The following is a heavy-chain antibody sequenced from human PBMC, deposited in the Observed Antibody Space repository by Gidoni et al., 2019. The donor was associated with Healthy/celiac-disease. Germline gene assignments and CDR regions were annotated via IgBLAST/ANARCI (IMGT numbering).Heavy chain of an antibody. Sequence: EVQLVESGGGLIQPGGSLRLSCAASGFTVSSNYMSWVRQAPGKGLEWVSVIYSGGSTYYADSVKGRFTISRDNSKNTLYLQMNSLRAEDTAVYYCAREAHNMVNWYFDLWGRGTLVTVSS. CDR3: AREAHNMVNWYFDL. CDR1: GFTVSSNY. J-gene: IGHJ2*01. CDR2: IYSGGST. V-gene: IGHV3-53*01. D-gene: IGHD5-18*01.